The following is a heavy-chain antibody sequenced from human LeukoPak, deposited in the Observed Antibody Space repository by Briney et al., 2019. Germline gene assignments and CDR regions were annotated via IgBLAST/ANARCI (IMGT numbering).Heavy chain of an antibody. J-gene: IGHJ4*02. CDR1: GGSVSSGSYY. D-gene: IGHD6-13*01. CDR2: IYYSGST. V-gene: IGHV4-61*01. Sequence: NASETLSLTCTVSGGSVSSGSYYWSWIRQPPGKGLEWIGYIYYSGSTNYNPSLKSRVTISVDTSKNQFSLKLSSVTAADTAVYYCARAVDSSSWHPFDYWGQGTLVTVSS. CDR3: ARAVDSSSWHPFDY.